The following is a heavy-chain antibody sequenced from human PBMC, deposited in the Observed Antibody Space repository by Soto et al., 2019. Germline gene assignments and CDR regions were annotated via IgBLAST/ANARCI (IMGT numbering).Heavy chain of an antibody. V-gene: IGHV3-7*03. CDR1: GFTFSSYW. J-gene: IGHJ6*02. D-gene: IGHD3-3*01. Sequence: GGSLRLSCAASGFTFSSYWMSWVRQAPGKGLEWVANIKQDGSEKYYVDSVKGRFTISRDNAKNSLYLQMNSLRAEDTAVYYCARGLRRSGYGYYYYYGMDVWGQGTTVTVSS. CDR3: ARGLRRSGYGYYYYYGMDV. CDR2: IKQDGSEK.